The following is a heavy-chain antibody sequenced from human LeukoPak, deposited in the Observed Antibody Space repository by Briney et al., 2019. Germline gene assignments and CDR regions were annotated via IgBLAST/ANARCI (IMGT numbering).Heavy chain of an antibody. Sequence: GGSLRLSCTTSGFTFSSYAMSWVRQAPGKGLDWVSLISGSAGSTYYADSARGRFTISRDNSKNTLYLQMNSLRDEDTAIYYCAKDVRVGKYYGSGTYLDYWGQGTLVTVSS. D-gene: IGHD3-10*01. J-gene: IGHJ4*02. CDR2: ISGSAGST. V-gene: IGHV3-23*01. CDR3: AKDVRVGKYYGSGTYLDY. CDR1: GFTFSSYA.